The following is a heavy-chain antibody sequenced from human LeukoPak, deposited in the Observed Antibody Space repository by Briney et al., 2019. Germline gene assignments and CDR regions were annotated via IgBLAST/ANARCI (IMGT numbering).Heavy chain of an antibody. D-gene: IGHD1/OR15-1a*01. CDR1: GGTIKYFY. CDR2: ISYSGNT. J-gene: IGHJ4*02. CDR3: ARQQRMAMYQLFYFDY. V-gene: IGHV4-59*01. Sequence: SETLSLTCAVSGGTIKYFYWSWIRQPPGKGLEWIGDISYSGNTKFNPSLESRLTMSVDSSKNQFSLRLTSVTAADTAVYSCARQQRMAMYQLFYFDYWGQGTLVTVSS.